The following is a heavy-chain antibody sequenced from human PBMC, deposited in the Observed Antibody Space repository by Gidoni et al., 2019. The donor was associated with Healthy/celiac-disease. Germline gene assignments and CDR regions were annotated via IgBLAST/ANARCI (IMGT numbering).Heavy chain of an antibody. Sequence: EVQLVESGGGLVKPGGSLRLSCAASGFTFSSYSMNWVRQAPGKGLEWGSSISSSSSYIYYADSVKGRFTISRDNAKNSLYLQMNSLRAEDTAVYYCARDRQDCSSTSCYTTYYYYMDVWGKGTTVTVSS. V-gene: IGHV3-21*01. D-gene: IGHD2-2*02. CDR1: GFTFSSYS. J-gene: IGHJ6*03. CDR2: ISSSSSYI. CDR3: ARDRQDCSSTSCYTTYYYYMDV.